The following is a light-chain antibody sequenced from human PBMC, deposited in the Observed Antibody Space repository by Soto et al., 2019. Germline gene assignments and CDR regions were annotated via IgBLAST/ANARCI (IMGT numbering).Light chain of an antibody. CDR2: DAS. J-gene: IGKJ2*01. CDR3: QQSGSSPRT. CDR1: QSVRNVY. Sequence: EIVLTQSPGTLSLSPGERATLSCRASQSVRNVYLAWYQQKPGHAPRLLIYDASNRATGIPDRFSGSGSGTDFTLTINRLQPEDLALYSCQQSGSSPRTFGQGTKLEIK. V-gene: IGKV3-20*01.